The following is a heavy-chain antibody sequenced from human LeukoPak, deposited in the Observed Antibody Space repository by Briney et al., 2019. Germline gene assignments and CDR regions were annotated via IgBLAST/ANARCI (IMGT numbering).Heavy chain of an antibody. Sequence: PGGSLRLSCAASGFTFSSYGMNWVRQAPGKGLDWVSGISGGGGSTYYADSVKGRFTISRDNSKNTLYLQMNSLRAEDTAVYYCAKGGGGYLDYWGQGTPVTVS. CDR1: GFTFSSYG. D-gene: IGHD2-15*01. J-gene: IGHJ4*02. CDR2: ISGGGGST. V-gene: IGHV3-23*01. CDR3: AKGGGGYLDY.